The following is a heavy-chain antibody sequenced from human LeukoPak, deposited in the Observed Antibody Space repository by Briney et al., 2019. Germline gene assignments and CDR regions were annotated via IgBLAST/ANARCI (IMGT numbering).Heavy chain of an antibody. Sequence: GGSLRLSCAASGFTFSSYAMSWVRQAPGKGLEWVSGIGATGVSTFYGDSVKGRFTMSRDDSKNTLYLRMDSLRAEDTAVYYCAKDQGGYSAYGHLDYWGQGTLVTVSS. CDR3: AKDQGGYSAYGHLDY. J-gene: IGHJ4*02. D-gene: IGHD5-12*01. CDR2: IGATGVST. CDR1: GFTFSSYA. V-gene: IGHV3-23*01.